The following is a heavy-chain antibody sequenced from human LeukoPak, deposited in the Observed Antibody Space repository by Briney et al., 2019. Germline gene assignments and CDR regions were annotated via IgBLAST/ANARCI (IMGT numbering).Heavy chain of an antibody. V-gene: IGHV4-61*02. CDR2: IYTSGST. J-gene: IGHJ5*02. D-gene: IGHD2-15*01. CDR3: ARVVVVAAYNWFDP. CDR1: GGSISSGSYY. Sequence: PSQTLSLTCTVSGGSISSGSYYWSWIRQPAGKGLEWIGRIYTSGSTNYNPSLRSRVTISVDTSKNQFSLKLSSVTAADTAVYYCARVVVVAAYNWFDPWGRGTLVTVSS.